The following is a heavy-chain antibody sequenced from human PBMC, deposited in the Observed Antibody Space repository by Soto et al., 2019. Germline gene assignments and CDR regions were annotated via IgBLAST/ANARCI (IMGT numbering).Heavy chain of an antibody. V-gene: IGHV3-23*01. CDR3: ARDNTWGSSWYGHTEYFDF. Sequence: PGGSLRLSCAASGFTFSSYAMSWVRQAPGKGLEWVSTISCIGGSKYYADSVKGRFTISRDNSKNTLYLQMNSLRAEDTAVYYCARDNTWGSSWYGHTEYFDFWGQGTLVTVSS. CDR2: ISCIGGSK. J-gene: IGHJ4*02. CDR1: GFTFSSYA. D-gene: IGHD6-13*01.